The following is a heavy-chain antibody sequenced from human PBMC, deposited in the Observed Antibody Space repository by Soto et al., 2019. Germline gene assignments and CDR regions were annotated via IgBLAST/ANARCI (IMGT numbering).Heavy chain of an antibody. J-gene: IGHJ4*02. CDR3: ASVYYYDSSGYSPFDY. CDR2: IIPIFGTA. D-gene: IGHD3-22*01. CDR1: GGTFSSYA. Sequence: SVKVSCKASGGTFSSYAISWGRQAPGQGLEWMGGIIPIFGTANYAQKFQGRVTITADESTSTAYMELSSLRSEDTAVYYCASVYYYDSSGYSPFDYWGQGTLVTVSS. V-gene: IGHV1-69*13.